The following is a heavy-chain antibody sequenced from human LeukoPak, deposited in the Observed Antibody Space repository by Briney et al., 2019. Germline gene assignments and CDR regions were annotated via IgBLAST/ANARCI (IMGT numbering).Heavy chain of an antibody. V-gene: IGHV1-18*01. CDR2: ISAYNGNT. Sequence: ASVKVSCKASGYTFTSYGISWVRQAPGQGLEWMGWISAYNGNTNYAQKLQGGVTMTTDTSTSTAYMELRSMRSNDTAVYYCARDYPGYSSGWYDGPHFDYWGQGTLVTVSS. D-gene: IGHD6-19*01. J-gene: IGHJ4*02. CDR1: GYTFTSYG. CDR3: ARDYPGYSSGWYDGPHFDY.